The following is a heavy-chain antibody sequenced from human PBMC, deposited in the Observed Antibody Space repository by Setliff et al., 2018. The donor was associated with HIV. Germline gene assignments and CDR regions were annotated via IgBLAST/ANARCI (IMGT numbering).Heavy chain of an antibody. J-gene: IGHJ4*02. D-gene: IGHD3-22*01. CDR1: GYTFIGYY. Sequence: ASVKVSCKASGYTFIGYYMHWVRQAPGQGLEWMGWINPNSGGTNYAQKFQGWVTMTRDTSISTAYMELSRLRSDDTAVYYCARGAYYYDSSASDYFDYWGQGTLVTAPQ. CDR3: ARGAYYYDSSASDYFDY. V-gene: IGHV1-2*04. CDR2: INPNSGGT.